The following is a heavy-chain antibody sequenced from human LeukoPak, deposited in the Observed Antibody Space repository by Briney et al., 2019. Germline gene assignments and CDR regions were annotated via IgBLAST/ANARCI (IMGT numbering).Heavy chain of an antibody. Sequence: GGSLRLFCAASGFTFSNAWMSWVRQAPGKGLEWVGRIKSKTDGGTTDYAAPVKGRFTISRDDSKNTLYLQMNSLKSEDTATYYCARSITGTGWKYYFDHWGQGTLITVSS. CDR2: IKSKTDGGTT. J-gene: IGHJ4*02. V-gene: IGHV3-15*01. CDR1: GFTFSNAW. CDR3: ARSITGTGWKYYFDH. D-gene: IGHD1-14*01.